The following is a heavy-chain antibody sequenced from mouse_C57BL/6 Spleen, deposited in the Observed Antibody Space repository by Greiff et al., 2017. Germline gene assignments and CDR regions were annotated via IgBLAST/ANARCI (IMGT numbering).Heavy chain of an antibody. D-gene: IGHD1-1*01. CDR3: ARGPVNYYCCRLSYFYY. Sequence: DVKVEESEGGLVQPGSSMKLSCPASGFTFSDSYMAWVRQVPEKGLEWVANINYDGSSTYYLDSLKSRFIISRDNAKNILYLQMSSLKSEDTATYYCARGPVNYYCCRLSYFYYWGQGPPLTVSS. CDR1: GFTFSDSY. J-gene: IGHJ2*01. V-gene: IGHV5-16*01. CDR2: INYDGSST.